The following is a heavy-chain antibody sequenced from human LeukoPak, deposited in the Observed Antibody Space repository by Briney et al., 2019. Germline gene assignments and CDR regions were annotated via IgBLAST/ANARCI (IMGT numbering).Heavy chain of an antibody. D-gene: IGHD5-18*01. CDR2: IIPIFGTA. V-gene: IGHV1-69*06. Sequence: SVKVSCKASGGTFSSYAISWVRQAPGQGLEWMGGIIPIFGTANYAQKFQGRVTITADKSTSTAYMELSSLRSEDTAVYYCARDRRGYSYGYGDWGQGTLVTVSS. CDR3: ARDRRGYSYGYGD. J-gene: IGHJ4*02. CDR1: GGTFSSYA.